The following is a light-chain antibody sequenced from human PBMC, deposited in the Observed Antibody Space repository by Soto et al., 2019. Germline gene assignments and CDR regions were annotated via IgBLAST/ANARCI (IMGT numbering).Light chain of an antibody. V-gene: IGKV3-11*01. Sequence: VVLTQSPATLSLSLGESATLSCRASQSVGSNLAWYQQKRGQAPRLLIYDATERATGIPDRFTGSRSGTDFTLSISSLEPDDFAVYYCQHRSDRLSFGGGTVVEI. CDR3: QHRSDRLS. J-gene: IGKJ4*01. CDR2: DAT. CDR1: QSVGSN.